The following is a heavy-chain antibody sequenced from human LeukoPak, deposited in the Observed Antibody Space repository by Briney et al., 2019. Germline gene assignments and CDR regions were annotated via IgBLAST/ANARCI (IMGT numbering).Heavy chain of an antibody. V-gene: IGHV4-59*12. D-gene: IGHD4-17*01. CDR3: ARAGEPIRQGGTGAVTRKVNWFDP. CDR2: IYYSGST. J-gene: IGHJ5*02. CDR1: GGSISSYY. Sequence: SETLSLTCTVSGGSISSYYWSWIRQPPGKGLEWIGSIYYSGSTYYNPSLKSRVTISVDTSKNQFSLKLSSVTAAGTAVYYCARAGEPIRQGGTGAVTRKVNWFDPWGQGTLVTVSS.